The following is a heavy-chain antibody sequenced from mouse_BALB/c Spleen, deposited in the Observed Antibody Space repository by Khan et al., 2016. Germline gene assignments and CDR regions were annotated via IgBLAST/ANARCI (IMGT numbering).Heavy chain of an antibody. V-gene: IGHV4-1*02. CDR1: GFDFSRYW. CDR3: ASTFWYFDV. J-gene: IGHJ1*01. CDR2: INPDSSTI. Sequence: EVKLLESGGGLVQPGGSLKLSCAASGFDFSRYWMSWVRQAPGKGLEWIGEINPDSSTINYTPSLKDKFIISRDNAKKTLYLQMSKVSSKDTALYYCASTFWYFDVWGAGTTVTVSS.